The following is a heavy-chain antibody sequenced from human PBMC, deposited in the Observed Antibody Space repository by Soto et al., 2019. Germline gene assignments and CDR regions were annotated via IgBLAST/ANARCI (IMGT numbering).Heavy chain of an antibody. Sequence: SETLSLTCTVSGGSISSSSYYWGWIRQPPGKGLEWIGSIYYSGSTYYNPSLKSRVTISVDTSKNQFSLKLGSVTAADTAVYYCARHYYGDSPNNWFDPWGQGTLVTVSS. CDR2: IYYSGST. J-gene: IGHJ5*02. CDR3: ARHYYGDSPNNWFDP. D-gene: IGHD4-17*01. CDR1: GGSISSSSYY. V-gene: IGHV4-39*01.